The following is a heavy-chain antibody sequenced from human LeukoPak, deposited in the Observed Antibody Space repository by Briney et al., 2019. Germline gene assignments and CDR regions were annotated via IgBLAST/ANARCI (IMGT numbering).Heavy chain of an antibody. Sequence: PSETLSLTCAVYGGPFSGYYWSWIRQPPGKGLEWIGEINHSGSTNYNPSLKSRVTISVDTSKNQFSLKLSSVTAADTAVYYCARIQRLRFGSYYYYYYSMDVWGKGTTVTVSS. CDR2: INHSGST. CDR1: GGPFSGYY. D-gene: IGHD5-12*01. CDR3: ARIQRLRFGSYYYYYYSMDV. V-gene: IGHV4-34*01. J-gene: IGHJ6*04.